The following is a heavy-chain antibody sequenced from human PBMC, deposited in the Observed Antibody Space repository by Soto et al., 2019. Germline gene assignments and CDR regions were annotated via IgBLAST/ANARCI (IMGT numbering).Heavy chain of an antibody. CDR1: GGTFSSYA. J-gene: IGHJ4*02. V-gene: IGHV1-69*01. CDR3: ARARPVALGGSSGWFVPLY. Sequence: QVQLVQSGAEVKKPGSSVKVSCKASGGTFSSYAISWVRQAPGQGLEWMGGIIPIFGTANYAQKFQGRVTITAYESTSTACMELSSLRSEDTAVYYCARARPVALGGSSGWFVPLYCVQGTLVTVSS. CDR2: IIPIFGTA. D-gene: IGHD6-19*01.